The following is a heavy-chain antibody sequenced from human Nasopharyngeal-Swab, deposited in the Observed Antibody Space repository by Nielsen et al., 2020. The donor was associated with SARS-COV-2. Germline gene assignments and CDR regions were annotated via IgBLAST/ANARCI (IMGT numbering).Heavy chain of an antibody. Sequence: ASVKVSCKASGYTFTSYDINWVRQATGQGLEWMGWMNPNSGNTGYAQKFQGRVTMTRNTSISTAYMELSSLRSEDTAVYYCARPEEGYYYYYCGMDVWGQGTTVTVSS. V-gene: IGHV1-8*01. CDR3: ARPEEGYYYYYCGMDV. CDR2: MNPNSGNT. CDR1: GYTFTSYD. J-gene: IGHJ6*02.